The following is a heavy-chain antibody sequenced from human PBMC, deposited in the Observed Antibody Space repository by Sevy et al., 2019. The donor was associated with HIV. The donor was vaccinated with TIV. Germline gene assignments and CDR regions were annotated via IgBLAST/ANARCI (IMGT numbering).Heavy chain of an antibody. CDR2: ISSSSSYI. J-gene: IGHJ4*02. Sequence: GGSLRLSCAASGFTFSSYSMNWVRQAPGKGLEWVSSISSSSSYIYYADSVKGRFTISRDNAKNSLYLQMNSLRAEDTAVYYCAREGGDGYNYAYGGQGTLVTVSS. D-gene: IGHD5-12*01. CDR1: GFTFSSYS. CDR3: AREGGDGYNYAY. V-gene: IGHV3-21*01.